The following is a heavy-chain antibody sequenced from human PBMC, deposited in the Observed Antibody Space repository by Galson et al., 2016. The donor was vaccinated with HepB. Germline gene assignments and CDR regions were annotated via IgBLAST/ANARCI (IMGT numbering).Heavy chain of an antibody. CDR3: AKDRGYLRDYAFDS. CDR1: GFTFSRRT. CDR2: LSNDGTRT. V-gene: IGHV3-30*04. J-gene: IGHJ5*01. D-gene: IGHD4-17*01. Sequence: SLRLSCAASGFTFSRRTMHWVRQAPGKGLEWVALLSNDGTRTYYADSVKGRFTISRDNAKNSLFLEMNSLRPEDTALYYCAKDRGYLRDYAFDSWGQGTLVTVSS.